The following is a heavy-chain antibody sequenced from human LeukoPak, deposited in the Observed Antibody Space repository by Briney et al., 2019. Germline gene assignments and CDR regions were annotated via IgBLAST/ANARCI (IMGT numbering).Heavy chain of an antibody. CDR1: GESFSGYY. CDR2: INHTGST. J-gene: IGHJ4*02. Sequence: PSETLSLTCAVYGESFSGYYWSWIRQPPGKGLEWIGEINHTGSTNYNPSLKSRVIILVDTSKNQFSLKLSSVTAADTAVYYCARRPRNNVNYDGPSGLDYWGQGTLVTVSS. V-gene: IGHV4-34*01. CDR3: ARRPRNNVNYDGPSGLDY. D-gene: IGHD4-23*01.